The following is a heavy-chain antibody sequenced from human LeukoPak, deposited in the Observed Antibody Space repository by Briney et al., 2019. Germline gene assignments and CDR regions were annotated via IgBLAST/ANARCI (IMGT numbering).Heavy chain of an antibody. V-gene: IGHV1-69*06. D-gene: IGHD2-15*01. CDR3: ASVPLDEKLTGFDY. CDR2: IIPILGRT. CDR1: GGTFNSYA. Sequence: GASETVSYKAWGGTFNSYAMRGVRQAPGQGLEGMGGIIPILGRTNYAQKFQGRVTISADKSTSTAYMELSSLSAEDTAVYYCASVPLDEKLTGFDYWGQGTLVTVSS. J-gene: IGHJ4*02.